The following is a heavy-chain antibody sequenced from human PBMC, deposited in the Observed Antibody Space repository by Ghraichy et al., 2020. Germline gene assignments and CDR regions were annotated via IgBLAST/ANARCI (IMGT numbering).Heavy chain of an antibody. V-gene: IGHV4-39*01. Sequence: SETLSLTCTVSGGSISSSSYYWGWIRQPPGKGLEWIGSIYYSGSTYYNPSLNSRVTISVDTSKNQFSLKLSSVTAADTAVYYCARRGVRGVMVDYWGQGTLVTVSS. CDR2: IYYSGST. D-gene: IGHD3-10*01. CDR3: ARRGVRGVMVDY. CDR1: GGSISSSSYY. J-gene: IGHJ4*02.